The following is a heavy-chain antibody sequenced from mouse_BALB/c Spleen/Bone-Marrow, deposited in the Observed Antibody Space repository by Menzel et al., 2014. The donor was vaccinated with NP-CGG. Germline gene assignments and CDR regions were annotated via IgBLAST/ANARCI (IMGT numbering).Heavy chain of an antibody. Sequence: EVKLMESGAELVKPGASVKLSCTASGFNIKDTYMHWVKQRPEQGLGWIGRIYPANGDTKYDPKLQGKATITADTSSNTAYLQLSSLTSEDTAVYYCARYGNGLMDYWGQGTSVTGSS. CDR3: ARYGNGLMDY. D-gene: IGHD2-1*01. CDR1: GFNIKDTY. V-gene: IGHV14-3*02. J-gene: IGHJ4*01. CDR2: IYPANGDT.